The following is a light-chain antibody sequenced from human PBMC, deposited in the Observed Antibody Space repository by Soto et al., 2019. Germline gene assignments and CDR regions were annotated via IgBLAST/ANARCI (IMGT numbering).Light chain of an antibody. Sequence: QSVLTQPASVSGSPGQSITISVTGTSSDIGNYNYVSWYQQHPGKAPKLMIYEVSNRPSGVSNRFSGSKSGNTASLTISGLQAEDEADYYCSSYTSSSTLNYVFGTGTKVTVL. V-gene: IGLV2-14*01. CDR1: SSDIGNYNY. J-gene: IGLJ1*01. CDR3: SSYTSSSTLNYV. CDR2: EVS.